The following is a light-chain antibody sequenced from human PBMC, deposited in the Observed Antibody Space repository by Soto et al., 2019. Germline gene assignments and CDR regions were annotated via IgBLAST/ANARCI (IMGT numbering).Light chain of an antibody. CDR3: HQYDSSPLT. Sequence: EIVLTQSPGTLSLSPGERATLSCRASQSVSSSYLAWYQQKPGQAPRLLIYAASSRATGIPGRFSGSGAGTDFTLTISRLDPEDFVVYYCHQYDSSPLTFGGGTKVEIK. V-gene: IGKV3-20*01. CDR1: QSVSSSY. CDR2: AAS. J-gene: IGKJ4*01.